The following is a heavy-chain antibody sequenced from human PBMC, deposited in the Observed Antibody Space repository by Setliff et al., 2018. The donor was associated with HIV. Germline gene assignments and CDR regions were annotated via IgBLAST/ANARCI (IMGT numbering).Heavy chain of an antibody. CDR1: GFTFSNAA. V-gene: IGHV3-33*05. J-gene: IGHJ4*02. D-gene: IGHD5-12*01. CDR2: ISYDGNNK. Sequence: PGGSLRLSCAVSGFTFSNAAIHWVRQAPGKGLEWVALISYDGNNKYYLESVKGRFTISRDNSKNTMYLQMNTLRVEDTAVYYCARDPPGSGFHLDYWGQGTPVTVSS. CDR3: ARDPPGSGFHLDY.